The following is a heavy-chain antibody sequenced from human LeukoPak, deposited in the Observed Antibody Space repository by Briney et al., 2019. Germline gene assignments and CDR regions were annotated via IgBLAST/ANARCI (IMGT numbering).Heavy chain of an antibody. CDR1: GGSFSGYY. J-gene: IGHJ6*03. D-gene: IGHD2-21*02. Sequence: KPSETLSLTCAVYGGSFSGYYWSRIRQPPGKGLEWIGEINHSGSTNYNPSLKSRVTISVDTSKNQFSLKLSSVTAADTAVYYCARLSYCGGDCYYYYYYYMDVWGKGTTVTVSS. CDR3: ARLSYCGGDCYYYYYYYMDV. V-gene: IGHV4-34*01. CDR2: INHSGST.